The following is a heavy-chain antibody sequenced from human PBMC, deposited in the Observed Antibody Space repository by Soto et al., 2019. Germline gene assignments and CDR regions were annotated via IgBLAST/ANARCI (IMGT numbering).Heavy chain of an antibody. CDR1: GGTFSSYA. J-gene: IGHJ5*02. Sequence: QVQLVQSGAEVKKPGSSVKVSCKASGGTFSSYAISWVRQAPGQGLEWMGGIIPIFGTANYAQKFQGRVTITADESTSTDYMELSSLRSEDTAVYYCARERDCSSTSCYTVTVSWFDPWGQGTLVTVSS. D-gene: IGHD2-2*02. V-gene: IGHV1-69*01. CDR3: ARERDCSSTSCYTVTVSWFDP. CDR2: IIPIFGTA.